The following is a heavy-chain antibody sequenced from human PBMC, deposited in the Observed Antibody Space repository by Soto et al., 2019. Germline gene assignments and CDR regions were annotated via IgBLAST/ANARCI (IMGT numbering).Heavy chain of an antibody. CDR1: DGSIDCGSYY. CDR2: IHYSGSI. V-gene: IGHV4-31*03. D-gene: IGHD1-26*01. J-gene: IGHJ4*02. CDR3: TRGLDRAKLGY. Sequence: SETLSLTCTVSDGSIDCGSYYRSWVRQYPGKGLEWIGSIHYSGSIYYSPSLRSRLTMSADTSKNQFSLKLSSVTVADTAVYYCTRGLDRAKLGYWGQGIQVTVSS.